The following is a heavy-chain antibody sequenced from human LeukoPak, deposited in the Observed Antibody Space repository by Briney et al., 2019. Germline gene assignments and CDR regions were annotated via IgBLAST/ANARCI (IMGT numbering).Heavy chain of an antibody. CDR3: ARLRGSTYDFWSGYFFDY. J-gene: IGHJ4*02. V-gene: IGHV4-4*09. CDR1: GVSISSYY. D-gene: IGHD3-3*01. CDR2: IYTSGST. Sequence: SETLSLTCTVSGVSISSYYWSWIRQPPGKGLEWIGYIYTSGSTNYNPSLKSRVTISVHTSKNQFSLKLSSETAADTAVYYCARLRGSTYDFWSGYFFDYWGQGTLVTVSS.